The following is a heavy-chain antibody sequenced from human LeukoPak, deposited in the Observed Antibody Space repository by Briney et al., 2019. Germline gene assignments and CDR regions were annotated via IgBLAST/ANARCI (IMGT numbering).Heavy chain of an antibody. D-gene: IGHD3-10*01. CDR1: GFTFYEYG. CDR2: INWNGAST. Sequence: GRSLRLSCAASGFTFYEYGMSSGRQSPGKGLEWVSGINWNGASTGYAASVKGRFTISRDNANNSLYLQMNSLRAEDTALYHCARGITMVRGVPSDYWGQGTLVTVSS. J-gene: IGHJ4*02. CDR3: ARGITMVRGVPSDY. V-gene: IGHV3-20*01.